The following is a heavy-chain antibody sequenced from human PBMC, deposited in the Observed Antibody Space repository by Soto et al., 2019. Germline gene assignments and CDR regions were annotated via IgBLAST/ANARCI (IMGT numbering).Heavy chain of an antibody. V-gene: IGHV1-46*01. Sequence: ASVKVSCKASGYTFTSYYMHWVRQAPGQGLEWMGIINPSGGSTSYAQKFQGRVTMTRDTSTSTVYMELSSLRSEDTAVYYCARDPSDFWSGSYYYGMDVWGQGTTVTVSS. CDR1: GYTFTSYY. J-gene: IGHJ6*02. CDR3: ARDPSDFWSGSYYYGMDV. D-gene: IGHD3-3*01. CDR2: INPSGGST.